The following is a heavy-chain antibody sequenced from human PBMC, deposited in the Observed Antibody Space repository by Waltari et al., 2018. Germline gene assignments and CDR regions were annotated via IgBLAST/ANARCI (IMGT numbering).Heavy chain of an antibody. Sequence: EVQLVESGGGLVKPGGSLRLSCAASGFPFSSYRMNWVRQAPGKGLEWVSSISSSGSYIYYADSVRGRFTISRDNAKNSLYLQMNSLRAEDTAVYYCARDGMVVAGTNYWGQGTLVTVSS. CDR1: GFPFSSYR. J-gene: IGHJ4*02. V-gene: IGHV3-21*01. CDR2: ISSSGSYI. D-gene: IGHD6-19*01. CDR3: ARDGMVVAGTNY.